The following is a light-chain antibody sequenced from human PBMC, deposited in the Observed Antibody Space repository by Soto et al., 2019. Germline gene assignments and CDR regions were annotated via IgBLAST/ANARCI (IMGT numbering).Light chain of an antibody. V-gene: IGKV1-5*01. CDR2: DPS. Sequence: DIQMTQSPSTLYASVGDRLTITCRASQSVGRWLAWYQQKPGKAPRLLIHDPSTLESGVPSRFSGSGSGTEFTLTITSLQPDDFATYSCQQYDSNFAPPTFGQGTKVQIK. CDR1: QSVGRW. J-gene: IGKJ1*01. CDR3: QQYDSNFAPPT.